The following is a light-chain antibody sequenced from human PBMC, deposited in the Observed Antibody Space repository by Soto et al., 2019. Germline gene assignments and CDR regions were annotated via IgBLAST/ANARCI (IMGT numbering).Light chain of an antibody. CDR3: QQCYSTPLT. V-gene: IGKV4-1*01. CDR2: WAF. Sequence: DIVMTQSPDSLAVSLGERASINCKSSQTVLYTSNNQNCLAWYQQKPGQPPKLFIYWAFIRESGVPDRFIGSESGTDFTLTISSLQAEAVAVYYCQQCYSTPLTFGGGTKVEIK. J-gene: IGKJ4*01. CDR1: QTVLYTSNNQNC.